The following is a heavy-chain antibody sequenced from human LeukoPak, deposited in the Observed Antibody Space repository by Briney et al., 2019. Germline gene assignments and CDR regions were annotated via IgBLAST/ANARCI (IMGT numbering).Heavy chain of an antibody. CDR1: EFTSSAFW. D-gene: IGHD2-8*02. CDR2: IDKDGTEK. V-gene: IGHV3-7*01. Sequence: GGSLRLSCAASEFTSSAFWMTWVRRPPGKGLEWVANIDKDGTEKEYVDSVKGRFSIFRDNAKNSVFLQMNSLRAEDTAVYYCAIFAGAVPGNLLLWGKGTTVIVSA. J-gene: IGHJ6*04. CDR3: AIFAGAVPGNLLL.